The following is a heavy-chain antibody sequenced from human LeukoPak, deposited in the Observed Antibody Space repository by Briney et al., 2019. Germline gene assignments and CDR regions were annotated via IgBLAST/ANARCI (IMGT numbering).Heavy chain of an antibody. V-gene: IGHV3-30*03. CDR2: ISYDGSNK. CDR1: GFTFSSYG. CDR3: ARSGYDEVFDY. Sequence: GGSLRLSCAASGFTFSSYGMHWVRQAPGKGLEWVAVISYDGSNKYYADSVKGRFAISRDNSKNTLYLQRNSLRAEDTATYYCARSGYDEVFDYWGQGILVTVSS. D-gene: IGHD5-12*01. J-gene: IGHJ4*02.